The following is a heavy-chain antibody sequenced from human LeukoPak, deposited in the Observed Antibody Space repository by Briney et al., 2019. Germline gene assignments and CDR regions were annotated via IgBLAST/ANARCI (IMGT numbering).Heavy chain of an antibody. D-gene: IGHD3-3*01. J-gene: IGHJ6*02. CDR2: ISGSGGST. V-gene: IGHV3-23*01. Sequence: GGSLRLSCAASGFTFSSYAMSWVRKPPGKGLEWFSAISGSGGSTYYADSVKGRFTISRDNSKNTLYLQMNSLRAEDTAVYYCAKSRPDYDFWSGYYFPYYYYGMDVWGQGTTVTVSS. CDR1: GFTFSSYA. CDR3: AKSRPDYDFWSGYYFPYYYYGMDV.